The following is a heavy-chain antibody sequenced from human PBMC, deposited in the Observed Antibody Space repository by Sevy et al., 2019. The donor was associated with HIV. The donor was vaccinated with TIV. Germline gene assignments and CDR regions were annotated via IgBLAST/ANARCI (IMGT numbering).Heavy chain of an antibody. CDR1: GGSISSSSYY. CDR2: IYYSGST. Sequence: SETLSLTCTVSGGSISSSSYYWGWIRQPPGKGLEWIGSIYYSGSTYYTPSLKSRVTISVDTSKNQFSLKLSSVTAADTAVYYLSRHGPGDYYGSGSYYSLYKPNTNGDYYYYYYYMDVWGKGTTVTVSS. D-gene: IGHD3-10*01. J-gene: IGHJ6*03. V-gene: IGHV4-39*01. CDR3: SRHGPGDYYGSGSYYSLYKPNTNGDYYYYYYYMDV.